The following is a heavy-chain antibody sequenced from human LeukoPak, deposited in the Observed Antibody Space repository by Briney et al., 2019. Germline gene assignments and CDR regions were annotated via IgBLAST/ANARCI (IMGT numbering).Heavy chain of an antibody. D-gene: IGHD3-3*01. Sequence: SETLSLTCTVSGGSISSSSYYWGWIRQPPGKGLEWIGSIYYSGSTYYNPSLKSRVTISVDTSKNQFSLKLSSVTAADTAVYYCARLRDDFWSGYYQGMGYYYYYHYMDVWGKGTTVTVSS. CDR2: IYYSGST. CDR1: GGSISSSSYY. V-gene: IGHV4-39*07. J-gene: IGHJ6*03. CDR3: ARLRDDFWSGYYQGMGYYYYYHYMDV.